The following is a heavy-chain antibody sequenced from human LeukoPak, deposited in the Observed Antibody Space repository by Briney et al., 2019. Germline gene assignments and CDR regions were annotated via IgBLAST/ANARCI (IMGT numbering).Heavy chain of an antibody. D-gene: IGHD6-13*01. Sequence: GGSLRLSCAASGFTFSSYAMHWVRQAPGKGLEWVAVISYDGSNKYYADSVKGRFTISRDNSKNTLYLQMNSLRAEDTAVYYCAREGGKRGSGRAAAGTIWGTGPERLDYWGQGTLVTVSS. J-gene: IGHJ4*02. V-gene: IGHV3-30-3*01. CDR1: GFTFSSYA. CDR2: ISYDGSNK. CDR3: AREGGKRGSGRAAAGTIWGTGPERLDY.